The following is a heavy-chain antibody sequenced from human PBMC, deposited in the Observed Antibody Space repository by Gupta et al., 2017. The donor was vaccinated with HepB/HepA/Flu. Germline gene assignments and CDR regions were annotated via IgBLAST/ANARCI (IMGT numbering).Heavy chain of an antibody. J-gene: IGHJ4*02. Sequence: QLQLQESGSGLVKPSQTLSLTCAVSGGSISSGGYSWSWIRQPPGKGLEWIGYIYHSGSTYYNPSLKSRVTISVDRSKNQFSLKLSSVTAADTAVYYCARESGRYYDSSAYFDYWGQGTLVTVSS. CDR1: GGSISSGGYS. D-gene: IGHD3-22*01. V-gene: IGHV4-30-2*01. CDR3: ARESGRYYDSSAYFDY. CDR2: IYHSGST.